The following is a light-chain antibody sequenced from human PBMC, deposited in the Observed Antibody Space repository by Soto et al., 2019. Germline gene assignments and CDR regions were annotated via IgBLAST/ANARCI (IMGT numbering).Light chain of an antibody. CDR2: DAS. CDR3: QQRSNWPS. Sequence: ETVLTQSPATLYLSPGERATLSCRASQSVSFYLAWYQQKPGQAPRLLIYDASNRATGIPARFSGSGSGTDFTLTISSLEPEDFAVYYCQQRSNWPSFGQGTRLEIK. V-gene: IGKV3-11*01. J-gene: IGKJ5*01. CDR1: QSVSFY.